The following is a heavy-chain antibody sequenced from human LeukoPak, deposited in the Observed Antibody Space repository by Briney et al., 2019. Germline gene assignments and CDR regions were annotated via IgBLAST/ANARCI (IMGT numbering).Heavy chain of an antibody. CDR1: GGSISSGSYY. V-gene: IGHV4-61*02. D-gene: IGHD2-21*01. CDR2: IYTSGST. J-gene: IGHJ4*02. CDR3: ASLLNGVFDY. Sequence: SQTLSLTCAVSGGSISSGSYYGSWIRQPAGKGLGWIGRIYTSGSTNYNPSLKSRVTISVDTSKNQFSLKLSSVTAADTAVYYCASLLNGVFDYWGQGTLVTVSS.